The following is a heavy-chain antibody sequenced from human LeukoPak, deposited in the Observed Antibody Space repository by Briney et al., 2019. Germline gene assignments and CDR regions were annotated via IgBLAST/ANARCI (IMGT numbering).Heavy chain of an antibody. J-gene: IGHJ4*02. CDR3: ARDVTALDS. CDR1: GFTFSSYW. V-gene: IGHV3-7*01. CDR2: MNQGGSEK. D-gene: IGHD2-2*01. Sequence: GGSLRLFCAASGFTFSSYWMSWVRQAPEKGPEWVANMNQGGSEKYYVDSVRGRFTISRDNAKNSLYLQMNSLRADDTAVYDCARDVTALDSWGQGTLVTVSS.